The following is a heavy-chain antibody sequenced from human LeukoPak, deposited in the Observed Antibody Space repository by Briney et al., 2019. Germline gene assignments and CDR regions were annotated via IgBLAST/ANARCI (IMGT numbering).Heavy chain of an antibody. D-gene: IGHD6-19*01. CDR2: ISGSGGNT. J-gene: IGHJ4*02. CDR3: AKDRSTQYYFDF. CDR1: GFTFSSYA. V-gene: IGHV3-23*01. Sequence: GGSLRLSCAASGFTFSSYAMSWVRQAPGKGLEWVPGISGSGGNTYYADSVQGRFTMSRDNSKNTLYLQMNSLRAEDTAVYYCAKDRSTQYYFDFRGQGTLVTVSS.